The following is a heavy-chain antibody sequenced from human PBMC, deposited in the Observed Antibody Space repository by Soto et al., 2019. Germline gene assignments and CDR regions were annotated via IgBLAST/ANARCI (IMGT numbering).Heavy chain of an antibody. J-gene: IGHJ4*02. CDR2: ITTYNGNR. CDR3: ARDAQPKGVAADGASDY. Sequence: QVQLVQSGPEVKNPGASVKVSCKASGYTFKNYGIKWVRQAPGQGLEWVGWITTYNGNRYSAEKVQGRVTLTTDTATSTTYMELESLTSDDTGVYYCARDAQPKGVAADGASDYWGQGTLVTVSS. CDR1: GYTFKNYG. V-gene: IGHV1-18*01. D-gene: IGHD3-3*01.